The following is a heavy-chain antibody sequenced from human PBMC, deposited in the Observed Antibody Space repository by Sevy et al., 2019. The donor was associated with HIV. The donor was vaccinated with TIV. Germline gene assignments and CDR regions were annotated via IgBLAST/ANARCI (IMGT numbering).Heavy chain of an antibody. V-gene: IGHV3-30*18. CDR2: ISYDGSNK. CDR3: AKVGEWSSRDYYYYMDV. D-gene: IGHD3-3*01. CDR1: GFTFSSYG. Sequence: GGSLRLSCAASGFTFSSYGMHWVRQAPGKGLEWVAVISYDGSNKYYADSVKGRFTISRDNSKNTLYLQMNSLRAEDKAVSYCAKVGEWSSRDYYYYMDVWGKGTTVTVSS. J-gene: IGHJ6*03.